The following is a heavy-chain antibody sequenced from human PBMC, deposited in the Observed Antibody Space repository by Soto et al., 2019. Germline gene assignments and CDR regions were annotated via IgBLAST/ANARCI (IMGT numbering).Heavy chain of an antibody. CDR3: ARDPHHCSSTSCYTRYYYGMDV. V-gene: IGHV6-1*01. CDR1: GDSVSSNSAA. Sequence: PSQTLSLTCAISGDSVSSNSAAWNWIRQSPSRGLEWLGRTYYRSKWYNDYAVSVKSRITINPDTSKNQFSLQLNSVTPEDTAVYYCARDPHHCSSTSCYTRYYYGMDVWGQGTTVPVSS. D-gene: IGHD2-2*02. CDR2: TYYRSKWYN. J-gene: IGHJ6*02.